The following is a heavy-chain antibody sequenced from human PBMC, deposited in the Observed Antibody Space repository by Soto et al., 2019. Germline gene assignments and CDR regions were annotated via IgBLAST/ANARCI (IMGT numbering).Heavy chain of an antibody. D-gene: IGHD3-10*01. J-gene: IGHJ3*02. V-gene: IGHV4-59*01. CDR3: ARRYGSAFDI. Sequence: SETLSLTCTVSGGSISSYYWSWIRQPPGKGLEWIGYIYYSGSTNYNPSLKSRVTISVDTSKNQFSLKLSSVTAADTAVYYCARRYGSAFDIRDQGTMVTVSS. CDR1: GGSISSYY. CDR2: IYYSGST.